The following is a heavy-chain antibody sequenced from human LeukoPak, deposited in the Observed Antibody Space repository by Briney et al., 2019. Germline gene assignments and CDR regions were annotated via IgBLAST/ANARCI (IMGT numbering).Heavy chain of an antibody. CDR2: IWYDGSKK. Sequence: GGSLRLSCAASGFTVSSNYMSWVRQAPGKGLEWVAVIWYDGSKKYYADSVKGRFTISRDNSKNTLYLQMNSLRAEDTAVYYCARDLRLGYYDSSFPDYWGQGTLVTVSS. J-gene: IGHJ4*02. V-gene: IGHV3-33*08. CDR1: GFTVSSNY. CDR3: ARDLRLGYYDSSFPDY. D-gene: IGHD3-22*01.